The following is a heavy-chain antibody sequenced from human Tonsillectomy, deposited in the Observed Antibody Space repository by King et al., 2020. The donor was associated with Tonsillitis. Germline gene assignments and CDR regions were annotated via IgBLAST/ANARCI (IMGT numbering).Heavy chain of an antibody. Sequence: LVQSGGGVVQPGRSLRLSCAASGFTFSSYGMHWVRQAPGKGLEWVAVIWYDGSNTYYADSVKGRFTISRDNSKNTLYLQMNSLRVEDTAVYYCARLKYGSRRGFDYWGQGTLVTVSS. V-gene: IGHV3-33*01. J-gene: IGHJ4*02. CDR1: GFTFSSYG. CDR3: ARLKYGSRRGFDY. D-gene: IGHD3-10*01. CDR2: IWYDGSNT.